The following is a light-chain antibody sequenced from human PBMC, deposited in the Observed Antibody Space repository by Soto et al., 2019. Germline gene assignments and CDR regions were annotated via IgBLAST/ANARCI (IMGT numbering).Light chain of an antibody. J-gene: IGKJ5*01. V-gene: IGKV3-11*01. CDR3: QQRSDWPPLT. CDR1: QSVGSY. Sequence: EIVLKQSPATLSLSPGERATLSCRASQSVGSYLAWYQQKPGQAPRLLIYDASSRATGIPARFSGSGSGTDFTLTISSLEPEDFAVYFCQQRSDWPPLTFGQGTRLEIK. CDR2: DAS.